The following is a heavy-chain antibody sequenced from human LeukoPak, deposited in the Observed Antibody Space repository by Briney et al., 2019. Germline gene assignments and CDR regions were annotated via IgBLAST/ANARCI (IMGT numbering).Heavy chain of an antibody. CDR3: AKDKNYDFWGGYYEGSYGLDV. CDR1: GFTIRSYA. D-gene: IGHD3-3*01. J-gene: IGHJ6*02. CDR2: LSGIGDRT. Sequence: GGSLSLSCRTSGFTIRSYAMNWVRQAPGKGLEWVSGLSGIGDRTYYADSVKGRFTISRENTKNTVYLQMNSLRAGDTAIYFCAKDKNYDFWGGYYEGSYGLDVWGQGTTVIVSS. V-gene: IGHV3-23*01.